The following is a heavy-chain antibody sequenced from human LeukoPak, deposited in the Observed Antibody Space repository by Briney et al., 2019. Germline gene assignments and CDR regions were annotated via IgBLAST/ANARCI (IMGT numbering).Heavy chain of an antibody. D-gene: IGHD3-22*01. Sequence: GGSLRLSCIASGFTFSDYSINWVRQAPGEGLEWVSGITNSGGSTYYADSVQGRFTISRDNSKNTLYLQMNNVRVGDTAVYYCATSGAYHHDTPYGWGQGTLVTVSS. CDR2: ITNSGGST. CDR1: GFTFSDYS. V-gene: IGHV3-23*01. J-gene: IGHJ4*02. CDR3: ATSGAYHHDTPYG.